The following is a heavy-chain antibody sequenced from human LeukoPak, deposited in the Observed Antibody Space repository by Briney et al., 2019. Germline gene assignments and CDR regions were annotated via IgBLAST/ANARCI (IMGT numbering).Heavy chain of an antibody. D-gene: IGHD6-19*01. J-gene: IGHJ4*02. CDR1: GFTFSSHW. V-gene: IGHV3-7*03. CDR3: AKIAVADYLDY. CDR2: INQDGPVQ. Sequence: GGPLRLSCTASGFTFSSHWMSGVTQAPGKGLQWVANINQDGPVQYNVDSVKGRFTISRDKANNSLYLQMNRLRAEDTAVYYCAKIAVADYLDYWGQGTLVTVSS.